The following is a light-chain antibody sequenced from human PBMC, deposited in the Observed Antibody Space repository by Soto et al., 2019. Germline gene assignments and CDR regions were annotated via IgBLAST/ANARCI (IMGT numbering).Light chain of an antibody. CDR2: AAS. Sequence: DIQVTQSPSSLSASLGDRVTITCRASESISTYLNWYQQKPGKVPKLLIYAASTLQSGVPSKFSGSGSGTEFTLTISSLQLEDSATYYCQQSYSLPLSFAGGTKVEIK. V-gene: IGKV1-39*01. CDR1: ESISTY. J-gene: IGKJ4*01. CDR3: QQSYSLPLS.